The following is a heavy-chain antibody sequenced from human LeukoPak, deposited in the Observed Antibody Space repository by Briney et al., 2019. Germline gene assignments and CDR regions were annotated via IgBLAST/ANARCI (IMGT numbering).Heavy chain of an antibody. CDR2: IYYSGST. J-gene: IGHJ6*02. CDR3: ARGELVDYYYGMDV. V-gene: IGHV4-30-4*01. D-gene: IGHD6-6*01. Sequence: SQTLSLTCTVSGSSISSGDYYWSWIRQPPGKGLEWIGYIYYSGSTYYNPSLKSRVTISVDTSKNQFSLKLSSVTAADTAVYYCARGELVDYYYGMDVWGQGTTVTVSS. CDR1: GSSISSGDYY.